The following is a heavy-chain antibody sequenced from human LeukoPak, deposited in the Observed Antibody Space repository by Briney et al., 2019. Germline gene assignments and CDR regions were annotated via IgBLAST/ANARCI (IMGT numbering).Heavy chain of an antibody. CDR2: IFYTGGI. Sequence: SETLSLICAVYGGSFSGYYWAWIRQPPGRGLEWIGHIFYTGGIYYNPSLKSRVTMSVDTSRNQFSLKLNSVTAVDTAVYYCARKATTGPTKAAFDIWGQGTMVTVST. CDR3: ARKATTGPTKAAFDI. V-gene: IGHV4-34*10. D-gene: IGHD4-17*01. J-gene: IGHJ3*02. CDR1: GGSFSGYY.